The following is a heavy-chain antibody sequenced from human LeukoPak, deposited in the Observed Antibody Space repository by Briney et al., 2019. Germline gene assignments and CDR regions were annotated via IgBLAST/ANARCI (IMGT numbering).Heavy chain of an antibody. V-gene: IGHV1-2*02. J-gene: IGHJ4*02. CDR2: INPNSGGT. CDR1: GYTFTGYY. CDR3: ARDPQYSSSWYAYFDY. Sequence: GASVKVSCKASGYTFTGYYMHWVRQAPGQGLEWMGWINPNSGGTNYAQKFQGRVTMTRDTSISTAYMELSRPRSDDTAVYYCARDPQYSSSWYAYFDYWGQGTLVTVSS. D-gene: IGHD6-13*01.